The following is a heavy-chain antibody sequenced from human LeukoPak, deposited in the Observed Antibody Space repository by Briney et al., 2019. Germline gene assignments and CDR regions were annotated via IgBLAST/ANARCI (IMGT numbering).Heavy chain of an antibody. Sequence: GGSLRLSCTASGFTFGSHWMIWVRQAPGKGLEWVSAIGPTGRSTYYAESVKGRFTISRANSENTLYLQMNGLRVDDTALYYCAKGGQQQIVRGDYFDCWGQGTPVTVSS. J-gene: IGHJ4*02. CDR2: IGPTGRST. CDR1: GFTFGSHW. CDR3: AKGGQQQIVRGDYFDC. D-gene: IGHD6-13*01. V-gene: IGHV3-23*01.